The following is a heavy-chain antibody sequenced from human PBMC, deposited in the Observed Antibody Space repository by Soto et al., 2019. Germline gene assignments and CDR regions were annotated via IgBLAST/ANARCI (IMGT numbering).Heavy chain of an antibody. CDR1: GFTLSSYW. D-gene: IGHD4-4*01. Sequence: EVQLVESGGGSVQPGGFLRLSCAASGFTLSSYWMHWVRQAPGKGLVWVSRINSDGSSTTYAASVKGRFTISTDDAKNTLYLQMNSLRAEDTAVYYCARSSNYVTDYWGQGTLVTVSS. J-gene: IGHJ4*02. V-gene: IGHV3-74*01. CDR2: INSDGSST. CDR3: ARSSNYVTDY.